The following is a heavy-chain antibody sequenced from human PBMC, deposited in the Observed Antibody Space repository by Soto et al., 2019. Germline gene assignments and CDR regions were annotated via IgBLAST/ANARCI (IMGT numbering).Heavy chain of an antibody. J-gene: IGHJ4*02. D-gene: IGHD3-9*01. V-gene: IGHV3-23*01. CDR2: ISGSGGST. CDR3: AKDRQRYIARPTYFDY. Sequence: GGSLRLSCAASGFTFSSYAMSWVRQAPGKGLEWVSAISGSGGSTYYADSVKGRFTISRDNSKNTLYLQMNSLRAEDTAVYYCAKDRQRYIARPTYFDYWGQGTLVTVSS. CDR1: GFTFSSYA.